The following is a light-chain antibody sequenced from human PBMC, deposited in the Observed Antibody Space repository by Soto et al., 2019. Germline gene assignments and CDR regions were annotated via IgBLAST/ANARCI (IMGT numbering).Light chain of an antibody. CDR2: GAS. V-gene: IGKV3-20*01. Sequence: EIVLPQSPGTLSSSPGERATLSCRASQSVTSNYLAWYQQKRGQAPRLLIWGASIRATDLPDRFSGGGSGTDFTLTISRLEAEDFAVYYCHQYGSSPGTFGQGTKVDIK. J-gene: IGKJ1*01. CDR1: QSVTSNY. CDR3: HQYGSSPGT.